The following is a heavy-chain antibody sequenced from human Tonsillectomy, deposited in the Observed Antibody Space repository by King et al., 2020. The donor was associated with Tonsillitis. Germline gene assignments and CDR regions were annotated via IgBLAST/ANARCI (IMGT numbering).Heavy chain of an antibody. CDR3: ARPNADYYDSSGYPLGAFDI. CDR2: INWNGGST. Sequence: EVQLVESGGGVVRPGGSLRLSCAASGFTFDDYGMSWVRQAPGKGLEWVSGINWNGGSTGYADSVKGRFTISRDNAKNSLYLQMNSLRAEDTALYYCARPNADYYDSSGYPLGAFDIWGPGTMVTVSS. CDR1: GFTFDDYG. D-gene: IGHD3-22*01. V-gene: IGHV3-20*04. J-gene: IGHJ3*02.